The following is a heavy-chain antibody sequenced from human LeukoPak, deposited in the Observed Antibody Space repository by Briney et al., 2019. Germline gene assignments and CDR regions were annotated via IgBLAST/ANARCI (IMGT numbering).Heavy chain of an antibody. D-gene: IGHD2-15*01. CDR2: ISSSSSYI. CDR3: ARDSCSGGSCEPL. V-gene: IGHV3-21*01. CDR1: GFTFSSYG. Sequence: GGSLRLSCAASGFTFSSYGMHWVRQAPGKGLEWVSSISSSSSYIYYADSVKGRFTISRDNAKNSLYLQMNSLRAEDTAVYYCARDSCSGGSCEPLWGQGTLVTVSS. J-gene: IGHJ4*02.